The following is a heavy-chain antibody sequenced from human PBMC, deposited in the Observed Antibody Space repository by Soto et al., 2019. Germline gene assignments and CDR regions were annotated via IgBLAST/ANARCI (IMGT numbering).Heavy chain of an antibody. D-gene: IGHD1-26*01. CDR1: GFTLSNYW. CDR3: AKGGAIVAAGTRVYLYNAMDV. Sequence: PGGSLRLSCAASGFTLSNYWMTWVRQAPGKGLEWVANINKDGSQKNYVDSVKGRFTIARDNGQNSLSLQINSLRVEDTAVYYCAKGGAIVAAGTRVYLYNAMDVWGQGTTVTVSS. CDR2: INKDGSQK. V-gene: IGHV3-7*03. J-gene: IGHJ6*02.